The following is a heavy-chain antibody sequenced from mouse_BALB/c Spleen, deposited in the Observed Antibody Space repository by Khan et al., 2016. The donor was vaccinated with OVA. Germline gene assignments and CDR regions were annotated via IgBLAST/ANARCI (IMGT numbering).Heavy chain of an antibody. CDR1: GFSLSRYN. CDR2: IWSGGST. D-gene: IGHD1-1*01. CDR3: ARAYGSSLGYYAMDY. V-gene: IGHV2-6-4*01. Sequence: QVQLKESGPGLVAPSQSLSITCTVSGFSLSRYNVHWIRQPPGKGLEWLGMIWSGGSTDYNSAVKSRLSISKDNSKSQVFLKMNSLQTDDTAMYYCARAYGSSLGYYAMDYWGQGTSVTVPS. J-gene: IGHJ4*01.